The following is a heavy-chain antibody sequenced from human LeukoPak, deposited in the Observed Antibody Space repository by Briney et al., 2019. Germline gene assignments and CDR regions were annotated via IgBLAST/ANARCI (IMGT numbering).Heavy chain of an antibody. CDR1: GGSISSTNYY. D-gene: IGHD3-16*02. Sequence: SETLSLTCTVSGGSISSTNYYWGWIRQPPGEGLEWIGCISYTGSTHYNPSLKSRVTILVDTSKNHFSLKLSSVTAADTAVYYCASVRGLGVITPYLDYWGQGTLVTVSS. CDR3: ASVRGLGVITPYLDY. J-gene: IGHJ4*02. CDR2: ISYTGST. V-gene: IGHV4-39*02.